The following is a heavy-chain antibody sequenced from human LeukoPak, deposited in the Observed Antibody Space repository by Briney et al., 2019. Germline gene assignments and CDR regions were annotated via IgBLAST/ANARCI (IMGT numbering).Heavy chain of an antibody. J-gene: IGHJ4*02. Sequence: ASVKVSCKASGYTFTDYNLHWVRQAPGQGLEWMGWINPNSGGTNYAQKFQGRVIMTWDTSFSTAYMALSSLRSDDTAVYYCASGLIWFGELLQETYWGQGTLVTVSS. D-gene: IGHD3-10*01. CDR2: INPNSGGT. CDR3: ASGLIWFGELLQETY. CDR1: GYTFTDYN. V-gene: IGHV1-2*02.